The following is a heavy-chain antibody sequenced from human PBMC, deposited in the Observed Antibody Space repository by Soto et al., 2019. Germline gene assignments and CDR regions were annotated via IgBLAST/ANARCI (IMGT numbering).Heavy chain of an antibody. D-gene: IGHD2-15*01. Sequence: EVQLVESGGGFVQPGGSLRLSCAASGFTFSSYWMHWVRQAPGKGLVWVARINGDGSSTSYADSVKGRFTISRDNAKNTMYLQLNSLRVEDTAVYYCARDAAGLGYWGQGTPVTVSS. V-gene: IGHV3-74*01. CDR1: GFTFSSYW. CDR3: ARDAAGLGY. CDR2: INGDGSST. J-gene: IGHJ4*02.